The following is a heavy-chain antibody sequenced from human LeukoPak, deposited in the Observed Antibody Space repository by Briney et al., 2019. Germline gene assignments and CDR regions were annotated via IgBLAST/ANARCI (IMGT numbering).Heavy chain of an antibody. V-gene: IGHV4-34*01. Sequence: SETLSLTCAVSGGSFTVYYWSWIRQSPGQGLEWIGEIFHTGSTIYNPSLESRVTISVDTSKSQFYLNLNSVTAADTAVYYCVGGHDHIWGMSDYWGRGTQVTVSS. CDR1: GGSFTVYY. CDR3: VGGHDHIWGMSDY. CDR2: IFHTGST. D-gene: IGHD3-16*01. J-gene: IGHJ4*02.